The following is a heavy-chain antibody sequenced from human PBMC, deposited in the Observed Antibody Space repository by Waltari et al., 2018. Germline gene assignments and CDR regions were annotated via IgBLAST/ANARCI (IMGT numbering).Heavy chain of an antibody. CDR3: ARGTRSFDT. CDR2: MNPKGGNT. V-gene: IGHV1-8*01. J-gene: IGHJ5*02. CDR1: GYTFTSYD. Sequence: QVQLVQSGAEVKKPGASVKVSCKASGYTFTSYDVNWVRQAAGQGLEWMGWMNPKGGNTGYARKFQGRVTRTRNTSISSAYMELSSLTSEDTAVYYCARGTRSFDTWGQGTLVTVSP. D-gene: IGHD2-2*01.